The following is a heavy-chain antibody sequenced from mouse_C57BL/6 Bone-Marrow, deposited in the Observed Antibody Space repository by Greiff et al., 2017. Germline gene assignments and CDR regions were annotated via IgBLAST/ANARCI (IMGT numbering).Heavy chain of an antibody. V-gene: IGHV14-3*01. CDR1: GFNFKNTS. Sequence: VQLQQSVAELVRPGASVKLSCTASGFNFKNTSMHWVKQRPEQGLEWIGRIDPANGNTKYAPKFQGKATITADTSSNTAYLQLSSLTSEDTAIYYCDRDYGSSQLAFWGRGTVVTVSA. CDR2: IDPANGNT. CDR3: DRDYGSSQLAF. J-gene: IGHJ3*01. D-gene: IGHD1-1*01.